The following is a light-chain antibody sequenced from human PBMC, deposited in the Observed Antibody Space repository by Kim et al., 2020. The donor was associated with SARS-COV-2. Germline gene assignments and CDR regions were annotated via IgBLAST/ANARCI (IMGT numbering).Light chain of an antibody. Sequence: SAKLTCTLSSRHSTYAMAWHQQPPEKGPRYLMKLNSDGSHKKGDGVPDLFSGSSFGAERYLTISSLQSDDEADYYCQTWGTGFRVFGGGTQLTVL. V-gene: IGLV4-69*01. CDR1: SRHSTYA. CDR2: LNSDGSH. J-gene: IGLJ3*02. CDR3: QTWGTGFRV.